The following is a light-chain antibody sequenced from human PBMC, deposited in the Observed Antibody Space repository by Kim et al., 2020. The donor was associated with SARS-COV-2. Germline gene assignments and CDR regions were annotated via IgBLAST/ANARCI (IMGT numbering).Light chain of an antibody. CDR1: NSNIGTNP. CDR3: ATWDGSLSGFV. CDR2: SDY. J-gene: IGLJ1*01. Sequence: GQRVSISCSGSNSNIGTNPVNWYRQLPGTAPKLLVFSDYQRPSGVPDRFSGSKSDTSASLTITGLQSEDEADYYCATWDGSLSGFVFGTGTKVTVL. V-gene: IGLV1-44*01.